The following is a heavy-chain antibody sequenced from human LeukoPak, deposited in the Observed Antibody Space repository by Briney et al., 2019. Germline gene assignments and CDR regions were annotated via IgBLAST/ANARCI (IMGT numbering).Heavy chain of an antibody. CDR1: GDSISSSSYY. CDR3: ARHRRNSNYLTTVTTIDY. J-gene: IGHJ4*02. Sequence: SETLSLTCTVSGDSISSSSYYWGWIRQPPGKGLEWIGSIYYSGSTYYNPSLKSRVTISVDTSKNQFSLKLTSVTAADTAFYYCARHRRNSNYLTTVTTIDYWGRGALVTVSS. CDR2: IYYSGST. D-gene: IGHD4-11*01. V-gene: IGHV4-39*01.